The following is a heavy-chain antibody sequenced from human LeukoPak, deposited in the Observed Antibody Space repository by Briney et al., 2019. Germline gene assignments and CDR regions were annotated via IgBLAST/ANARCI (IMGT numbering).Heavy chain of an antibody. CDR1: GFTFNDFG. D-gene: IGHD6-13*01. CDR2: ISGDGGST. V-gene: IGHV3-43*02. J-gene: IGHJ4*02. Sequence: GGSLRLSCSASGFTFNDFGIHWVRQAPGKGLEWVPFISGDGGSTYYADSVRGRFTISRDNSKNSLYLQMNSLRPEDTAFYYCAEDILRISAPGTRGFDYWGQGTLVTVSS. CDR3: AEDILRISAPGTRGFDY.